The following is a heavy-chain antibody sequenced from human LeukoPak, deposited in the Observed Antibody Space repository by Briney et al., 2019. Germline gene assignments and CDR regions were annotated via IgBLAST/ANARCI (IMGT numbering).Heavy chain of an antibody. Sequence: ASVKVSCKASGYTFTSYAMHWVRQAPGQRLEWMGWINAGNGNTKYSQKFQGRVTITRDTSASTAYMELSSLRSEDTAVYYCARDDCTNGVCYLLPTSSSPNLDYWGQGTLVTVSS. CDR3: ARDDCTNGVCYLLPTSSSPNLDY. D-gene: IGHD2-8*01. J-gene: IGHJ4*02. CDR1: GYTFTSYA. V-gene: IGHV1-3*01. CDR2: INAGNGNT.